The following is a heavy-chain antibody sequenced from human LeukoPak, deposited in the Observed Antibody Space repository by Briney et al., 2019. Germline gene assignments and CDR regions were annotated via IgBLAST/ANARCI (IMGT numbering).Heavy chain of an antibody. J-gene: IGHJ2*01. CDR2: INHSGST. CDR3: AKVAGSRYFDI. V-gene: IGHV4-34*01. Sequence: SETLSLTCAVYGGSFSGYYWNWIRQPPGKGLEWIGEINHSGSTNYNPSLKSRVTISVDTSKNQFSLKLSSVTAADTAVYYCAKVAGSRYFDIWGRGTLVTVSS. D-gene: IGHD6-19*01. CDR1: GGSFSGYY.